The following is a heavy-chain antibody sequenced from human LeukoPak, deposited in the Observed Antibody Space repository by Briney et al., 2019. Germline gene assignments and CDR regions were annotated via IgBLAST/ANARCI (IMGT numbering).Heavy chain of an antibody. J-gene: IGHJ4*02. V-gene: IGHV3-64*01. CDR3: ARELLRRSGSYWGGPFDY. CDR2: ISSNGGST. D-gene: IGHD1-26*01. Sequence: PGGSLRLSCAASGFTFSSYAMHWVRQAPGKGLEYVSAISSNGGSTYYANSVKGRFTISRDNSKNTLYLQMGSLRAEDMAVYYCARELLRRSGSYWGGPFDYWGQGTLVTVSS. CDR1: GFTFSSYA.